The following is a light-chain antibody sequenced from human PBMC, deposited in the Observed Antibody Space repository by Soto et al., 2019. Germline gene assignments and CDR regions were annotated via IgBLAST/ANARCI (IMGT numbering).Light chain of an antibody. V-gene: IGKV1-5*01. CDR1: QSISSW. J-gene: IGKJ1*01. Sequence: DIQMTQSPTTLSASVGDRVTITCRAGQSISSWLAWYQQKPGKAPKLLIYDASSLESGVPSRFSGSGSGTEFTLTISGLQPDDFATYYCQSYNSYLWTFGQGTKVEI. CDR3: QSYNSYLWT. CDR2: DAS.